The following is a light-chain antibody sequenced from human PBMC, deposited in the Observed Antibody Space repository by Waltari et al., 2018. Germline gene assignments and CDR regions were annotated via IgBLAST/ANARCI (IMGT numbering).Light chain of an antibody. Sequence: SYVVTQPPSVSVAPGETATITCGGDNIGTSSVHWYQQKAGQAPVLVIFYDRDRPSGLPDRFSGSNSGNTATLTISRVEAGDEARYYCHVWHPHVDPGVFGTGTEVTVL. CDR2: YDR. V-gene: IGLV3-21*04. CDR1: NIGTSS. CDR3: HVWHPHVDPGV. J-gene: IGLJ1*01.